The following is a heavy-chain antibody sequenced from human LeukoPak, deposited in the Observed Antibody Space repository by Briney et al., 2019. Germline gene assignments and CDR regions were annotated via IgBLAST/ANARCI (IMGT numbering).Heavy chain of an antibody. J-gene: IGHJ4*02. CDR3: ARIFWSGYKYYFDY. V-gene: IGHV4-34*01. Sequence: SETLSLTCAVYGGSFSGYYWSWIRQPPGKGLEWIGEINHSGSTNYNPSLKSRDTISVDTSKNQFSLRLSSVTAADTAVYYCARIFWSGYKYYFDYWGQGTLVTVSS. CDR1: GGSFSGYY. CDR2: INHSGST. D-gene: IGHD3-3*01.